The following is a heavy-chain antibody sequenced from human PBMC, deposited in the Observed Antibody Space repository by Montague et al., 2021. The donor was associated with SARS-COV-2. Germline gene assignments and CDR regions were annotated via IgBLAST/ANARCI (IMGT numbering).Heavy chain of an antibody. CDR1: GASIDTGNHY. V-gene: IGHV4-61*09. CDR2: IYNSGPT. D-gene: IGHD3-16*01. J-gene: IGHJ6*02. Sequence: TRSLTCRVSGASIDTGNHYWTWIRQSAGQGLKWIGNIYNSGPTNYNPSLKSRVTISLDRAKNHFSLLLSSVTAADTATYYCGRDSVSYGLDVWGQGTTVTVSS. CDR3: GRDSVSYGLDV.